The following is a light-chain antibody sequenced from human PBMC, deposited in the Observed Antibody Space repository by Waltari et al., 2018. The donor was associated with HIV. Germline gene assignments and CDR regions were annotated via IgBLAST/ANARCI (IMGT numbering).Light chain of an antibody. V-gene: IGKV1-5*03. CDR3: QQYNGYPWT. Sequence: DIRMTQSPSTLSASVGDRVTITCRASQNIYKWLAWFQQKPGKAPKLLIYRASGLESGVPSRFSGSGSGTEFTLTISSLQPDDFATYYCQQYNGYPWTLDQGTKVDVK. J-gene: IGKJ1*01. CDR2: RAS. CDR1: QNIYKW.